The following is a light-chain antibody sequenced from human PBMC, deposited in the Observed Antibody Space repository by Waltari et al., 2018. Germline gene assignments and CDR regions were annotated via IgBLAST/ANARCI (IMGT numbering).Light chain of an antibody. Sequence: QSLLTQPPSVSEAPGQTVTTSCTGRSSNIGSTYYVHWAQQLPGTAPKLLIYGNSNRPSGVPARFSCSTSGPSASLAITGLQAEDEADYYCQSYARSLNGHVVFGGWTKVTVL. CDR3: QSYARSLNGHVV. CDR2: GNS. V-gene: IGLV1-40*01. CDR1: SSNIGSTYY. J-gene: IGLJ2*01.